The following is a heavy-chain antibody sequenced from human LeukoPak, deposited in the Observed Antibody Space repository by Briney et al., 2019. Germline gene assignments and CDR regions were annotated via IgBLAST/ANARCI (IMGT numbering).Heavy chain of an antibody. V-gene: IGHV3-11*01. D-gene: IGHD2-2*01. CDR2: ISSSGGNI. Sequence: GGSLRLSCAASGFTFSDYYMSWIRQAPGKGLEWVLYISSSGGNIYYADSVKGRFTISRDNAKNSLSLEMNSLRAEDTAVYYCAKDLRVDIVVVPAVDDAFDIWGQGTMVTVSS. J-gene: IGHJ3*02. CDR3: AKDLRVDIVVVPAVDDAFDI. CDR1: GFTFSDYY.